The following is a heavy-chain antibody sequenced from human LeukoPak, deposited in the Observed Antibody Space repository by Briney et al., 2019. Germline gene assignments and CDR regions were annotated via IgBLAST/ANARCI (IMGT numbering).Heavy chain of an antibody. J-gene: IGHJ4*02. CDR1: GGSISSSSYY. V-gene: IGHV4-39*01. CDR3: AGTGGSGSYYYTAY. CDR2: IYYSGST. Sequence: SETLSLTCTVSGGSISSSSYYWGWIRQPPGKGLEWIGSIYYSGSTYYNPSLKSRLTISVDTSKNQFSLKLSSVTAADTAVYYCAGTGGSGSYYYTAYWGQGTLVTVSS. D-gene: IGHD1-26*01.